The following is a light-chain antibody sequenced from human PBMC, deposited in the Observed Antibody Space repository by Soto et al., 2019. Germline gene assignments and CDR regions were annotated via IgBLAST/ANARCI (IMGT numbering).Light chain of an antibody. V-gene: IGKV1-9*01. Sequence: LTQSPSSLSASVGDRVTITCRASQGIGSYLAWYQQKPGKAPKLLIYAASTLQSGVPSRFSGSGSGTDFTLTISSLQPEDFATYYCQQLNSYPHTFGGGTKVEIK. CDR2: AAS. J-gene: IGKJ4*01. CDR1: QGIGSY. CDR3: QQLNSYPHT.